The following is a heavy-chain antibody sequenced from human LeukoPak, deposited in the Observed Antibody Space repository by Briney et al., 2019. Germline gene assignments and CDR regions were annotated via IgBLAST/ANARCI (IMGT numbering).Heavy chain of an antibody. D-gene: IGHD3-9*01. V-gene: IGHV4-59*01. CDR3: GRRTSYDTLTGYTYWYFDL. Sequence: SETLSLTSTVYGGSISSYYWSWIRQPPGRGLEWIGYTSYIGSTDYNPSLRSRFPLSVDTSKNQLSLKLSSVTAADTAVYYCGRRTSYDTLTGYTYWYFDLWGRGTLVTVSS. CDR2: TSYIGST. CDR1: GGSISSYY. J-gene: IGHJ2*01.